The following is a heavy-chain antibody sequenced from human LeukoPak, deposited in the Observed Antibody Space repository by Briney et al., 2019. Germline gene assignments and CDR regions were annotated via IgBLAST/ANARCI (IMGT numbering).Heavy chain of an antibody. J-gene: IGHJ4*02. CDR2: ISSTSSTI. CDR3: AKGYSGYDFGSSGWEVSDY. V-gene: IGHV3-48*01. D-gene: IGHD5-12*01. CDR1: GFTFSTYS. Sequence: GGSLRLSCAASGFTFSTYSMNWVRQAPGKGLEWVSYISSTSSTIYYADSVKGRFTISRDNAKNSLYLQMNSLRAEDTAVYYCAKGYSGYDFGSSGWEVSDYWGQGTLVTVSS.